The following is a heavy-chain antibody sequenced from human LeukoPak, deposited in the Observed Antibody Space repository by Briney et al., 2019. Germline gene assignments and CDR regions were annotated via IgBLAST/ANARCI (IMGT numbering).Heavy chain of an antibody. Sequence: HPGGSLRLSCAASGFTFSHYSMTWVRQAPGKGLEWVSYISSSSTIIYYADSVKGRFTISRDNAKNSLYLQMNSLRDEDTAVYYCARWFTSGRGFFDYWGQGILVTVSS. J-gene: IGHJ4*02. CDR3: ARWFTSGRGFFDY. CDR2: ISSSSTII. CDR1: GFTFSHYS. D-gene: IGHD6-19*01. V-gene: IGHV3-48*02.